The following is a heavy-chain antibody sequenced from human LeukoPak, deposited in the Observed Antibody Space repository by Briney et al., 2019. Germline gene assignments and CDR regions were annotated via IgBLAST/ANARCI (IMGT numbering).Heavy chain of an antibody. Sequence: GGSLRLSCAASGFTFSNHWMHWVRQAPGKGLVWVSRINSDGSGTSYADSVKGRFTISRDNAKNALYLQMNSLRAEDTALYYCARDSIPVSVYFDHWGRGTLVTVSS. J-gene: IGHJ4*02. CDR2: INSDGSGT. CDR1: GFTFSNHW. D-gene: IGHD6-19*01. CDR3: ARDSIPVSVYFDH. V-gene: IGHV3-74*01.